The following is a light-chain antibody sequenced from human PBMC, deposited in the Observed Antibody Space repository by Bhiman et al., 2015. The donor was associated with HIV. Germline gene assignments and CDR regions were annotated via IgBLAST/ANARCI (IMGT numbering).Light chain of an antibody. J-gene: IGLJ1*01. CDR1: SSNIGNNY. CDR3: GSYTTSSPPYV. Sequence: QSVLTQPPSVSAAPGQKVTISCSGSSSNIGNNYVSWYQQLPETAPKLLIYENNKRPSGIPDRFSGSKSGTSATLGITGLQTGDEADYYCGSYTTSSPPYVFGTGTKVTVL. CDR2: ENN. V-gene: IGLV1-51*02.